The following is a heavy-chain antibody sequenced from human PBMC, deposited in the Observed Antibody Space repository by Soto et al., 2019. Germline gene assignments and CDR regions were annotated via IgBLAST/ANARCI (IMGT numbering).Heavy chain of an antibody. CDR2: IFYSGST. D-gene: IGHD2-2*01. CDR3: AGGRLGYCSSSSCYWFDP. CDR1: GGSISSGDYY. V-gene: IGHV4-30-4*01. J-gene: IGHJ5*02. Sequence: PSETLSLTCTVSGGSISSGDYYWSWIRQPPGKGLEWVAYIFYSGSTYYNPSLKSRVTISVDTSKNQFSLKLSSVTAADTAVYYCAGGRLGYCSSSSCYWFDPWGQGTPVTVSS.